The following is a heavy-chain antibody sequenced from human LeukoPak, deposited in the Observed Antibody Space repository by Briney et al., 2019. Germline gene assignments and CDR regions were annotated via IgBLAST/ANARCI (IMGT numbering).Heavy chain of an antibody. Sequence: PGGSLRLSCAASGFTVSSNYMSWVRQAPGKGLEWVSVIYSGGSTYYADSVKGRFTISRDNAKNSLYLQMNSLRAEDTAVYYCATRLRYFDWLFHDAFDIWGQGTMVTVSS. D-gene: IGHD3-9*01. CDR3: ATRLRYFDWLFHDAFDI. J-gene: IGHJ3*02. V-gene: IGHV3-53*01. CDR1: GFTVSSNY. CDR2: IYSGGST.